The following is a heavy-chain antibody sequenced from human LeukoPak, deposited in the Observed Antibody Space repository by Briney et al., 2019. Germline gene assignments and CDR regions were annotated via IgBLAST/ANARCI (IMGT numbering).Heavy chain of an antibody. CDR3: ARYGDHGWYFDL. CDR2: IYYSGIT. J-gene: IGHJ2*01. Sequence: SETLSLTCTVSGGSISSYYWSWIRQPPGKGLEWIGYIYYSGITKYNPSLKSRVTISVDTSKNQFSLKLSSVTAADTAVYYCARYGDHGWYFDLWGRGTLVTVSS. CDR1: GGSISSYY. V-gene: IGHV4-59*01. D-gene: IGHD4-17*01.